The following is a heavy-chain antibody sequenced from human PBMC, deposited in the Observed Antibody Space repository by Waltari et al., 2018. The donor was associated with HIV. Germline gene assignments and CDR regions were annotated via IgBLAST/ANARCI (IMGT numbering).Heavy chain of an antibody. V-gene: IGHV3-30*03. Sequence: QGQLVESGGGVVQPGRSLRLSCAASGFTFRNYGMHWVRQAPGKGLEWVAVISYDGSTRFYADSVKGRFTISRDNSKNTLLLQMNSLSVEDTAVYYCATTHGSGAYDNDFDYWGQGTLV. D-gene: IGHD3-10*01. CDR1: GFTFRNYG. CDR2: ISYDGSTR. CDR3: ATTHGSGAYDNDFDY. J-gene: IGHJ4*02.